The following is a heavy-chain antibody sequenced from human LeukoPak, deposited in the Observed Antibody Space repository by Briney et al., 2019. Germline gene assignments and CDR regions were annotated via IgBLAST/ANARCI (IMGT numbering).Heavy chain of an antibody. CDR2: MSAYNGNT. CDR1: GYTFTSYG. CDR3: ARVSNYDFWSGYGESDY. V-gene: IGHV1-18*01. D-gene: IGHD3-3*01. Sequence: ASVKVSCKASGYTFTSYGISWVRQAPGQGLEWMGWMSAYNGNTNYAQKLQGRVTMTTDTSTSTAYMELRSLRSDDTAVYYCARVSNYDFWSGYGESDYWGQGTLVTVSS. J-gene: IGHJ4*02.